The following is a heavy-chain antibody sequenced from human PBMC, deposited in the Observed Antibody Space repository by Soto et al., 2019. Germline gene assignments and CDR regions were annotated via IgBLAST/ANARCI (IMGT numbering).Heavy chain of an antibody. J-gene: IGHJ6*02. V-gene: IGHV4-4*07. CDR2: IYTSASI. CDR1: VADMNTSS. Sequence: SETLSLTCSVSVADMNTSSWTWLGQPAGKGLEWIGRIYTSASINYNPSLKGRVTLSVDTSTNQVSLWLASVTAADTAIYYCARDREAGYNFYYGMDVWGQGTTVT. CDR3: ARDREAGYNFYYGMDV. D-gene: IGHD6-19*01.